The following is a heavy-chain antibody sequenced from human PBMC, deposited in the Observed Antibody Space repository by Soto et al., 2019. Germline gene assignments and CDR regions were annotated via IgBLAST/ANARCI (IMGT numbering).Heavy chain of an antibody. CDR1: RVSIGSYS. CDR2: ISTSGST. J-gene: IGHJ6*02. D-gene: IGHD6-13*01. Sequence: PSETQSLTCPDSRVSIGSYSWSWIRQPAGKGLDCIGRISTSGSTIYSPALKSLVTMSVDMSKNQFSLKLSSMTAADTAVYYCARHSSSWYNHYYGMDVWGQGTTVTVSS. V-gene: IGHV4-4*07. CDR3: ARHSSSWYNHYYGMDV.